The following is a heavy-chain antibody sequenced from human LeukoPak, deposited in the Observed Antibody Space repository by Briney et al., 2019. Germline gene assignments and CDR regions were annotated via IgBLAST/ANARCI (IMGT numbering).Heavy chain of an antibody. J-gene: IGHJ4*02. CDR1: GGSISSYY. CDR2: IYYSGST. CDR3: ARTHYGFDY. D-gene: IGHD3-10*01. V-gene: IGHV4-59*01. Sequence: SETLSLTCTVSGGSISSYYWSWIRQPPGKGLEWIGYIYYSGSTNHNPSLKSRVTISVDTSKNQFSLKLSSVTAADTAVYYCARTHYGFDYWGQGTLVTVSS.